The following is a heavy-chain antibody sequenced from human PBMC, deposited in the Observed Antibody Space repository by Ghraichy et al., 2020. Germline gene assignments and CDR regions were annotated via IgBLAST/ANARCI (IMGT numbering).Heavy chain of an antibody. CDR1: GGPISSGGYY. J-gene: IGHJ5*02. V-gene: IGHV4-31*03. D-gene: IGHD4-17*01. Sequence: SETLFLTCTVSGGPISSGGYYWSWIRQHPGKGLEWIGYIYYSGSTYYNPSLKSRVTISVDTSKNQFSLKLSSVTAADTAVYYRARENGDYVSWGQGTLVTVSS. CDR2: IYYSGST. CDR3: ARENGDYVS.